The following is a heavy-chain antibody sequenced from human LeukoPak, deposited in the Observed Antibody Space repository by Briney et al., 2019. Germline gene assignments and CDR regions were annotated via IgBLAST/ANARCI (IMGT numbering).Heavy chain of an antibody. CDR1: GGSMNNDY. CDR3: ARDPFD. J-gene: IGHJ4*02. CDR2: LSYSGAT. V-gene: IGHV4-59*01. Sequence: SETLSLTCTVSGGSMNNDYWSWVRQPPGKGLEWIGYLSYSGATKYNPSFKSRVTISVDTSKNLFSLKLTSVTAADTAVYYCARDPFDWGQGTLVIASS.